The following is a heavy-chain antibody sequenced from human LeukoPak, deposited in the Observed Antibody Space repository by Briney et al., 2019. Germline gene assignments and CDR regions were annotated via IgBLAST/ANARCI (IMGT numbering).Heavy chain of an antibody. J-gene: IGHJ4*02. V-gene: IGHV3-53*01. CDR2: IYVNGNT. D-gene: IGHD1-26*01. CDR3: ATDLVGATTGEESVDY. Sequence: PGGSLRLSCAVSGFTVSGNYITWVRQAPGKGLEWVSVIYVNGNTYYADSMQGRLTISRDKSKNTVFLQMNSLRAEDTAVYYCATDLVGATTGEESVDYWGQGTLVTVSS. CDR1: GFTVSGNY.